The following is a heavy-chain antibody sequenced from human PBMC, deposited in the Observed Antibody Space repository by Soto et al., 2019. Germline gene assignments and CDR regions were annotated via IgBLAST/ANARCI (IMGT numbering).Heavy chain of an antibody. D-gene: IGHD2-8*01. J-gene: IGHJ4*02. V-gene: IGHV4-4*07. Sequence: SQTLSLTCIVSGVSLTSYLWRWAPHPDTQGLEWLGRSFSCVSTTYSPSLKRRGRDSMSTHGNRSSLKLGYVHATAAAVLYCKSDGMTNGETWGPGTLVTVSS. CDR3: KSDGMTNGET. CDR1: GVSLTSYL. CDR2: SFSCVST.